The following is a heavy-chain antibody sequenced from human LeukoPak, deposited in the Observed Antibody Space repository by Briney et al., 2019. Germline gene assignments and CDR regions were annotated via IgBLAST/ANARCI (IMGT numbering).Heavy chain of an antibody. J-gene: IGHJ1*01. CDR2: IIPIFGTA. CDR3: ASGNGSYYGLFPQYFQH. D-gene: IGHD1-26*01. V-gene: IGHV1-69*01. CDR1: GGTFSSYA. Sequence: GSSVKVSCKASGGTFSSYAISWVRQAPGQGLERMGGIIPIFGTANYAQKFQGRVTITADESTSTAYMELSSLRSKDTAVYYCASGNGSYYGLFPQYFQHWGQGTLVTVSS.